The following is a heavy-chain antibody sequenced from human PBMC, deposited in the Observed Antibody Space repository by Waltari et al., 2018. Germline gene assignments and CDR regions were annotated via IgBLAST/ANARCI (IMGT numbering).Heavy chain of an antibody. V-gene: IGHV4-4*02. Sequence: QMQMQESGPGLVKPSETLSVTCTVSGESMGSGDWWSWVRQSPEKGLEWIGQIQRSGRTHYNPSFESRVSISVDPSSNQFSLRMTSTTAADTAVYYCARDRGRGIYLDSWGRGTLVTVSA. CDR1: GESMGSGDW. D-gene: IGHD2-15*01. J-gene: IGHJ4*02. CDR3: ARDRGRGIYLDS. CDR2: IQRSGRT.